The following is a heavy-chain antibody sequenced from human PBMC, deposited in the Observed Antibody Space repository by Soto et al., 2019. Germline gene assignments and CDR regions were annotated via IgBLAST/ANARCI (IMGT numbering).Heavy chain of an antibody. Sequence: GGSLRLCCAASGFTFSSYGMHWVRQAPGKGLEWVAVISYDGSNKYYADSVKGRFTISRDNSKNTLYLQMNSLRAEDTAVYYCAKNYGDLDYWGQGTLVTVSS. CDR1: GFTFSSYG. V-gene: IGHV3-30*18. J-gene: IGHJ4*02. CDR2: ISYDGSNK. D-gene: IGHD4-17*01. CDR3: AKNYGDLDY.